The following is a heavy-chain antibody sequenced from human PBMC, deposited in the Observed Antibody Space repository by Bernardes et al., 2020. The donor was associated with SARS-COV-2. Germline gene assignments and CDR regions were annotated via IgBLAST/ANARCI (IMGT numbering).Heavy chain of an antibody. J-gene: IGHJ4*02. CDR1: GFTFSDSW. CDR3: AKAGYYRFDY. CDR2: INSDGRTI. Sequence: GGSLRLSCVGSGFTFSDSWIHWVRQAPGKGLAWVSRINSDGRTINYADSVKGRFTISRDNARNTLYLQMTSLRAEDTAVYYCAKAGYYRFDYWVLGTLVTVSS. D-gene: IGHD3-22*01. V-gene: IGHV3-74*01.